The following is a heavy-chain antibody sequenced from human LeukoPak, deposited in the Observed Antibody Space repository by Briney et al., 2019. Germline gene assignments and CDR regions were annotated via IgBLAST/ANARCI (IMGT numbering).Heavy chain of an antibody. V-gene: IGHV3-9*01. CDR1: GFTFDDYA. Sequence: GGSLRLSCAASGFTFDDYAMHWVRQAPGKGLEWVSGISWNSGSKGYADSVKGRFTISRDSAKSSLYLQTNSLRAEDTALYYCAKDISSSPGRGTYYFDYWGQGTLVTVSS. D-gene: IGHD6-13*01. CDR3: AKDISSSPGRGTYYFDY. CDR2: ISWNSGSK. J-gene: IGHJ4*02.